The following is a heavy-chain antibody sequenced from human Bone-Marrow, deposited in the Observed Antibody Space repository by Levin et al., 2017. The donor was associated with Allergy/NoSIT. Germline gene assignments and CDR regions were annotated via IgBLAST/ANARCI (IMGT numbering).Heavy chain of an antibody. V-gene: IGHV3-23*01. J-gene: IGHJ4*02. CDR1: GFTFSDFA. D-gene: IGHD6-6*01. Sequence: GESLKISCAASGFTFSDFAMSWVRQAPGKGLEWVSAISAATITTYYPDSVRGRFTISRDNSKNTLSLQMNSLKAEDTAVYYCAKGSFSTSYDYDSWGRGTLVTVSS. CDR2: ISAATITT. CDR3: AKGSFSTSYDYDS.